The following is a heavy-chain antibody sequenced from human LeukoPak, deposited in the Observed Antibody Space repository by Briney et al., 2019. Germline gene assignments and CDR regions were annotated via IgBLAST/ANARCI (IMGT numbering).Heavy chain of an antibody. CDR1: GGSISSSSYY. CDR3: ARASGRYGSDY. CDR2: IYYSGST. Sequence: SETLSLTCTVSGGSISSSSYYWGWIRQPPGKGLEWIGSIYYSGSTYYNPSLKSRVTISVDTSKNQFSLKLSSVTAADTAVYYCARASGRYGSDYWGQGTLVTVSS. D-gene: IGHD3-10*01. J-gene: IGHJ4*02. V-gene: IGHV4-39*07.